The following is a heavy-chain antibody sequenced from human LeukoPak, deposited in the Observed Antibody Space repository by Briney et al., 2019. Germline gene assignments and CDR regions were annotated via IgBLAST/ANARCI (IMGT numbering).Heavy chain of an antibody. CDR2: INYSGST. CDR3: ARHRQGDRGCYP. D-gene: IGHD3-16*01. CDR1: GGSISSDY. J-gene: IGHJ5*02. Sequence: SETLSLTCTVSGGSISSDYWSWMRQHPAKELEWVAYINYSGSTNYYPSLKSRVTISVDTSKHQFSLQLSSVTAADTAGYYCARHRQGDRGCYPWGQGTLVSVSS. V-gene: IGHV4-59*08.